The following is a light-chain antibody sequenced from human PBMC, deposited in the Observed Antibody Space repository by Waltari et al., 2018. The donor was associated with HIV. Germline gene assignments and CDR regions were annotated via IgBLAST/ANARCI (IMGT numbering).Light chain of an antibody. CDR1: IIHVGNHNI. Sequence: QSPLTQPASLSGNPGESATITSTGTIIHVGNHNIVSCYQQHPGKAPKPLIYDVSKRPSGVSSRFSGSKSGYWASLTISGLLAEDESYYFCLTYVSDSGTWKFGGGTYLTV. CDR3: LTYVSDSGTWK. CDR2: DVS. J-gene: IGLJ3*02. V-gene: IGLV2-23*02.